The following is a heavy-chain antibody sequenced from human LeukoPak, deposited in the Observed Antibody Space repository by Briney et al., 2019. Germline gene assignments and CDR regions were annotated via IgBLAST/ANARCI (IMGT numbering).Heavy chain of an antibody. V-gene: IGHV4-34*01. CDR1: GGSFSGYY. J-gene: IGHJ4*02. CDR2: INHSGST. CDR3: ARGSDFWSRHLDY. Sequence: PSETLSLTCAVYGGSFSGYYWSWIRQPPGKGLEWIGEINHSGSTNYNPSLKSRVTISVDTSKNQFSLKLSSVTAADTAMYYCARGSDFWSRHLDYWGQGTLVTVSS. D-gene: IGHD3-3*01.